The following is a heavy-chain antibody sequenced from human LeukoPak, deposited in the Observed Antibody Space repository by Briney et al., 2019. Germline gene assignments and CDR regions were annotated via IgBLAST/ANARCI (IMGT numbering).Heavy chain of an antibody. CDR1: GGSISSLNL. J-gene: IGHJ4*02. V-gene: IGHV4-4*02. D-gene: IGHD6-19*01. CDR2: MYLDGRT. Sequence: SETLSLTCAVSGGSISSLNLWSWLRQPPGQGLEWVGEMYLDGRTNFHPSVRGRVTIFIDKPKNQLSLQLTSVTAADTAVYYCAGLGGRYSTDWFYFFDYWGQGALVTVSS. CDR3: AGLGGRYSTDWFYFFDY.